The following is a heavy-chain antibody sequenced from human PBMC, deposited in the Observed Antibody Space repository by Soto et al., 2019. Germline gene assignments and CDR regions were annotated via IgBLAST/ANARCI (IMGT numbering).Heavy chain of an antibody. CDR1: GGSLSSGGYY. CDR3: ARDTQRGYSGYFDS. V-gene: IGHV4-31*03. J-gene: IGHJ4*02. D-gene: IGHD5-12*01. CDR2: FYYSGGT. Sequence: QVQLQESGPGLVKPSQTLSLSCTVSGGSLSSGGYYWSWIRQHPGKGLEWIGFFYYSGGTYYKPSLKSRVTISVDTSQNQFSLKLSSVTAADTAVYYCARDTQRGYSGYFDSWGQGTLVTVSS.